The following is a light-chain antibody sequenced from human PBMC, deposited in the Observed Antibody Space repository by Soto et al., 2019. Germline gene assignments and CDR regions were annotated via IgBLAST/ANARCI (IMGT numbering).Light chain of an antibody. J-gene: IGLJ1*01. V-gene: IGLV2-23*02. Sequence: QSVLTQPASVSGSPGRSSTISCTGTSSDVGSYNLVSWYQQHPGKAPKLMIYEVSKRPSGVSNRFSGSKSGNTASLTISGLQAEDEADYYCCSYAGSSTPYVFGTGTKVTVL. CDR1: SSDVGSYNL. CDR3: CSYAGSSTPYV. CDR2: EVS.